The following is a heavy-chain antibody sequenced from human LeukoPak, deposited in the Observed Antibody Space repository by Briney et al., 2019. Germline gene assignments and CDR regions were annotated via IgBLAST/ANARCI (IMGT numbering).Heavy chain of an antibody. V-gene: IGHV4-30-2*01. J-gene: IGHJ5*02. Sequence: SQTLSLTCAVSGGSISSGGYSWSWIRQPPGKGLEWIGYIYHSGSTYYNPSLKSRVTISVERSKNQLCLKLGSGTAADTAVYYCARITMVRGVMGRRWFDRWGQGTLVTVSS. CDR1: GGSISSGGYS. D-gene: IGHD3-10*01. CDR2: IYHSGST. CDR3: ARITMVRGVMGRRWFDR.